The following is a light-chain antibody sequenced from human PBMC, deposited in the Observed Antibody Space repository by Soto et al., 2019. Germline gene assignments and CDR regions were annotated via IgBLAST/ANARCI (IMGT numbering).Light chain of an antibody. CDR2: WAS. CDR1: QRVLYSSNNKNY. CDR3: QQYYSTPRT. Sequence: DIVMTQSPDSLAVSLGERATLNCTSRQRVLYSSNNKNYLAWYQQKPGQPPKXLIYWASTRESGVPDRFSGSGSGTDFTLTISSLQAEDVAVYYCQQYYSTPRTFGQGTKVDI. J-gene: IGKJ1*01. V-gene: IGKV4-1*01.